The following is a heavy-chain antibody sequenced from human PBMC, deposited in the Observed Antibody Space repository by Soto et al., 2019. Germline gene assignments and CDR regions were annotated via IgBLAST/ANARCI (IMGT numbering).Heavy chain of an antibody. Sequence: PSETLSLTCAVSSGSISSGGYYWSWIRQHPGKGLEWIGYIYYSGSTYYNPSLKSRVTISVDTSKNQFSLKLSSVTAADTAVYYCARSTRSATFYYGMDVWGQGTTVTVSS. D-gene: IGHD2-15*01. CDR2: IYYSGST. J-gene: IGHJ6*02. V-gene: IGHV4-31*11. CDR1: SGSISSGGYY. CDR3: ARSTRSATFYYGMDV.